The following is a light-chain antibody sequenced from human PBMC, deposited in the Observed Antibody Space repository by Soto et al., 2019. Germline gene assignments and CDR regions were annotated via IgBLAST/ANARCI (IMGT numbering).Light chain of an antibody. V-gene: IGKV3-11*01. CDR2: DAF. Sequence: EVVLTQSPGTLSLSPGEKASLSCRASQSTTYLAWYQHKPGQAPRLLIYDAFNRATGIPARFSGSESGTDFTLTISSLEPEDFAIYYCQQRFDNSLTFGGGTKVEIQ. J-gene: IGKJ4*01. CDR3: QQRFDNSLT. CDR1: QSTTY.